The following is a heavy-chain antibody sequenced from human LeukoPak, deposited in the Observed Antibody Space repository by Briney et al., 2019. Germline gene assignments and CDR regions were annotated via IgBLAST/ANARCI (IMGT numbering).Heavy chain of an antibody. Sequence: SETLSLTCAVSGGSISSGGYSWGWIRQPPGKGLEWIGYFYYSGSTYHNPSLKSRVTISVGTSKNQFSLNLSSVTAADTAVYYCARQRITMGPDWFDPWGQGTLVTVSS. D-gene: IGHD3-10*01. CDR1: GGSISSGGYS. J-gene: IGHJ5*02. V-gene: IGHV4-30-4*07. CDR2: FYYSGST. CDR3: ARQRITMGPDWFDP.